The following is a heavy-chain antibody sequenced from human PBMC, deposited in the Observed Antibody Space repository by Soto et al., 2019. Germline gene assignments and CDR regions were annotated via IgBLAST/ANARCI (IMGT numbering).Heavy chain of an antibody. V-gene: IGHV3-23*01. CDR2: INGRGGGT. CDR3: QKKPRTVCGGDCYAEP. Sequence: EVQLLASGGGLVQPGGSLRLSCAASGFTFTDYALTWVRQTPRKGLEWVSSINGRGGGTYYADSVKGRFTISRDNSKNIVCLQMNSLGVEVAAISYCQKKPRTVCGGDCYAEPWVQGTLVTVAP. J-gene: IGHJ5*02. D-gene: IGHD2-21*02. CDR1: GFTFTDYA.